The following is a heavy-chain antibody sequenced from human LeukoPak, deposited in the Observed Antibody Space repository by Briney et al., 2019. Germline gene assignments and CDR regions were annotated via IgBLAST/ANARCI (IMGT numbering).Heavy chain of an antibody. D-gene: IGHD6-13*01. V-gene: IGHV1-69*04. Sequence: SVKVSCKTSGGTFNNYAISWVRQAPGQGLEWMGRIIPILRIPDHAQNFQGRVTISADKSTSTAYMELSSLKSEDTAVYYCARSGGSSWYVSMYYWGQGTLVTVSS. CDR3: ARSGGSSWYVSMYY. CDR2: IIPILRIP. CDR1: GGTFNNYA. J-gene: IGHJ4*02.